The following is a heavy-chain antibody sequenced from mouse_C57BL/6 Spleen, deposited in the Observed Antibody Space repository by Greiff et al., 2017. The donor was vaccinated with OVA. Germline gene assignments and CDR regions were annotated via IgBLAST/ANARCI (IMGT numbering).Heavy chain of an antibody. Sequence: VQLQQPGAELVKPGASVKLSCKASGYTFTSYWMQWVKQRPGQGLEWIGEIDPSDSYTNYNQKFKGKATLTVDTSSSTAYMQLSSLTSEDSAVYYCAPVAYAMDYWGQGTSVTVSS. D-gene: IGHD1-1*01. CDR3: APVAYAMDY. J-gene: IGHJ4*01. CDR1: GYTFTSYW. V-gene: IGHV1-50*01. CDR2: IDPSDSYT.